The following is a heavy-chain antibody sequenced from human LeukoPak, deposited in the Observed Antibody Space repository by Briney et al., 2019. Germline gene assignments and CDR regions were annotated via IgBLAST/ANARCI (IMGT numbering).Heavy chain of an antibody. J-gene: IGHJ4*02. CDR2: ISGSGGST. D-gene: IGHD2-21*01. Sequence: PGGSLRLSCAASGFTFSSYAMSWVRQAPGKGLEWVSAISGSGGSTYYADSVKGRFTISRDNSKNTLYLQMNSLKTEDTAVYYCTTEEGGEREPEGHWGQGTLVTVSS. CDR3: TTEEGGEREPEGH. CDR1: GFTFSSYA. V-gene: IGHV3-23*01.